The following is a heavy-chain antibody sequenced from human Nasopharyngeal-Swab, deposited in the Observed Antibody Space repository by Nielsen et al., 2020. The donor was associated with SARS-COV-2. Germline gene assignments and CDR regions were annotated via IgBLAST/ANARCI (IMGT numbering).Heavy chain of an antibody. V-gene: IGHV1-18*01. CDR2: ISVYNGNT. D-gene: IGHD3-3*01. CDR1: GYTFTSYG. CDR3: ARTRITIFGVVISVDY. J-gene: IGHJ4*02. Sequence: ASVKVSCKASGYTFTSYGISWVRQAPGQGLEWMGWISVYNGNTNYAQKLLGRVTMTTDTSTSTAYMELRSLRSDDTAVYYCARTRITIFGVVISVDYWGQGTLVTVSS.